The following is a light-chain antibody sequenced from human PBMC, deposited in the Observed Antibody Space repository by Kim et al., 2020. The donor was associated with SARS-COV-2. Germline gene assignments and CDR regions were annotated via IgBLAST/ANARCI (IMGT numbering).Light chain of an antibody. J-gene: IGKJ2*01. V-gene: IGKV1-5*03. CDR1: QSISPW. CDR2: EAS. CDR3: QQYKTYYT. Sequence: DIQMTQSPSTLSASVGDRVTITCRASQSISPWLAWYQQKPGKAPKLLIYEASRLEGGVPSRFSGSGTGTEFTLTISSLQPDDFATYYCQQYKTYYTFAQGTKLEI.